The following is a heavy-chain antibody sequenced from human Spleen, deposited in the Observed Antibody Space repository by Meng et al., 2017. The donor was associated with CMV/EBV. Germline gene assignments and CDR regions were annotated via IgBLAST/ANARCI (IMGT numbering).Heavy chain of an antibody. D-gene: IGHD6-13*01. V-gene: IGHV3-74*01. CDR3: ARGVAAAAPRGFDY. J-gene: IGHJ4*02. Sequence: GGSLRLSCAASGFTFSSYWMHWVRQAPGKGLVWVSRINSDGSSTSYADSVKGRFTISRDNAKNSLYLQMNSLRAEDTAVYYCARGVAAAAPRGFDYWGQGTLVTVSS. CDR1: GFTFSSYW. CDR2: INSDGSST.